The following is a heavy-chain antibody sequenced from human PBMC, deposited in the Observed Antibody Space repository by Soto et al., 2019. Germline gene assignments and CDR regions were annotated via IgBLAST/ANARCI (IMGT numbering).Heavy chain of an antibody. D-gene: IGHD3-9*01. CDR2: IYYSGST. V-gene: IGHV4-61*01. Sequence: PSETLSLTCTVSGGSISSGCYYWSWIRQHPGKGLEWIGYIYYSGSTNYNPSLKSRVTISVDTSKNQSSLKLSSVTAADTAVYYCARKGYDILTGYYSGFDYWGQGTLVTVSS. CDR1: GGSISSGCYY. CDR3: ARKGYDILTGYYSGFDY. J-gene: IGHJ4*02.